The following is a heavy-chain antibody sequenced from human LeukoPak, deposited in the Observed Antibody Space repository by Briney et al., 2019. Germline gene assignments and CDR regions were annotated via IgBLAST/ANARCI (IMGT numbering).Heavy chain of an antibody. CDR2: ISSDGSNK. CDR1: GFPFSSYA. CDR3: AKEAEYYDSSGYYYGAEYFQH. D-gene: IGHD3-22*01. V-gene: IGHV3-30*04. Sequence: GSPGLSFAASGFPFSSYAMHWVRPAPGKGLEGGAVISSDGSNKYYADSVKGRFTISRDNSKNTLYLQMNSLRAEDTAVYYCAKEAEYYDSSGYYYGAEYFQHWGQGTLVTVSS. J-gene: IGHJ1*01.